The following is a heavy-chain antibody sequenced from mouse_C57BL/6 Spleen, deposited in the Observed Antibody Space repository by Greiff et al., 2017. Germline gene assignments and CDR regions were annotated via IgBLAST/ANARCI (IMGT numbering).Heavy chain of an antibody. Sequence: EVKLVESGGDLVKPGGSLKLSCAASGFTFSSYCMSWVRQTPDKRLEWVATIGSGGSYTYYPESVKGRFTISRDNAKNTLYLQMSRLKTEDTALYYWARHGGITTVGRGNYFDYWGQGTTLTVSS. V-gene: IGHV5-6*01. D-gene: IGHD1-1*01. J-gene: IGHJ2*01. CDR1: GFTFSSYC. CDR3: ARHGGITTVGRGNYFDY. CDR2: IGSGGSYT.